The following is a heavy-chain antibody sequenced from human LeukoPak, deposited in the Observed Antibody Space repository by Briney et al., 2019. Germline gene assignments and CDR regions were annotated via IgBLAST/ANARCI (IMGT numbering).Heavy chain of an antibody. D-gene: IGHD4-23*01. J-gene: IGHJ4*02. V-gene: IGHV3-30*18. Sequence: QPGGSLRLSCAVSGFTFSAYGMHWVRQAPGKGLEWVAIISYDGINKYYPDSVKGRFTIARDNSKNTLYLQMNSLRAEDTAVYYCAKDTVDDHHSDYWGQGTLVTVSS. CDR1: GFTFSAYG. CDR3: AKDTVDDHHSDY. CDR2: ISYDGINK.